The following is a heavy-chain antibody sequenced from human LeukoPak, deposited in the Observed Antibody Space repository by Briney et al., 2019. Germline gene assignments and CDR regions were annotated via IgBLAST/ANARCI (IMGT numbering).Heavy chain of an antibody. D-gene: IGHD3-22*01. Sequence: PGGSLRLSCAASGFTFSHYGMHWVRQAPGKGLEWVAVIWYDGSNEYYADSVKGQFTISRDNSKNTLYLQMNSLRAEDTAVYYCHSTHYYYDSSGYYSTINAFDIWGQGTMVTVSS. J-gene: IGHJ3*02. V-gene: IGHV3-33*03. CDR1: GFTFSHYG. CDR2: IWYDGSNE. CDR3: HSTHYYYDSSGYYSTINAFDI.